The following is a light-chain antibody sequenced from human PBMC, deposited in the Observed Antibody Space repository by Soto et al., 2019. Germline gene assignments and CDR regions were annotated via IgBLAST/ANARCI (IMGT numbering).Light chain of an antibody. CDR1: QSVSSNY. V-gene: IGKV3-20*01. J-gene: IGKJ4*01. Sequence: EIVLTQSPGTLSLSPGERATLSCRASQSVSSNYLAWYQQKPGQAPRLLIYGASSRANGIPDRFSGSGSGTDFTHTISRLEPEDFAVYYCQQYDSSPLTFGGGTKVEIK. CDR2: GAS. CDR3: QQYDSSPLT.